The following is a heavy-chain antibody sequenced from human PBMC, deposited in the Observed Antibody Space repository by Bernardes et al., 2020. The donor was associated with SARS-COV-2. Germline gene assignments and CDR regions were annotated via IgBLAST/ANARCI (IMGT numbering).Heavy chain of an antibody. CDR2: ISGSGGST. J-gene: IGHJ4*02. D-gene: IGHD3-9*01. CDR3: AKDSVAHDILTGYDY. CDR1: GFTFSSSA. V-gene: IGHV3-23*01. Sequence: VWSLLPSCAASGFTFSSSAMSWVRQAPGPGLEWVSAISGSGGSTYYTDSVKGRFTISRDNSKNTLYLQMNSLRAEDTAVYYCAKDSVAHDILTGYDYWGQGTLVTGSS.